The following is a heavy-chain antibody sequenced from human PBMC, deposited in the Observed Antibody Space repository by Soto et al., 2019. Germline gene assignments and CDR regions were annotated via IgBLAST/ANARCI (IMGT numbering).Heavy chain of an antibody. Sequence: ASVNVSCKASGYTFTSYYMHWVRQAPGQGLEWMGIINPSFGSTSYAQKFQGRVTMTRDTSTSTVYMELSSLRSEDTAVYYCAREVAPPGTRFESWGKGTLVTVSS. CDR3: AREVAPPGTRFES. D-gene: IGHD6-13*01. V-gene: IGHV1-46*01. J-gene: IGHJ4*02. CDR2: INPSFGST. CDR1: GYTFTSYY.